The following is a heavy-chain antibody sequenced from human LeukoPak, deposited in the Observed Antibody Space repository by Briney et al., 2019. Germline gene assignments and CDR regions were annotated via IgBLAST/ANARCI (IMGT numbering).Heavy chain of an antibody. CDR2: ISGSGGST. D-gene: IGHD3-22*01. V-gene: IGHV3-23*01. Sequence: GGSLRLSCAASGFTFSSYAMSWVRQAPGKGLEWVSAISGSGGSTYYADPVKGRFTIYRDNSKNTLYLQMNSLRAEDTAVYYCAKDSEESMIVVVRPIDYWGQGTLVTVSS. CDR1: GFTFSSYA. J-gene: IGHJ4*02. CDR3: AKDSEESMIVVVRPIDY.